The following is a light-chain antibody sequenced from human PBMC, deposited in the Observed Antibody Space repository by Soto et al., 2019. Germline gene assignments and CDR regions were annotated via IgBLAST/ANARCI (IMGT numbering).Light chain of an antibody. CDR1: SSDVGNYNY. CDR3: SSYTSITTSVV. Sequence: QSALTQPASVSASPGQSITISCAGNSSDVGNYNYVSWYQHHPGKAPKLMIYDVTNRPSGVSNRFSGSKSGNTASLTISGLRAEDEADYYCSSYTSITTSVVFGGGTKLTVL. J-gene: IGLJ2*01. CDR2: DVT. V-gene: IGLV2-14*03.